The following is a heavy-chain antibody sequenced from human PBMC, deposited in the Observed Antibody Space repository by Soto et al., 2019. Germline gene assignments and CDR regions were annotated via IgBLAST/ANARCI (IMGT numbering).Heavy chain of an antibody. J-gene: IGHJ4*02. V-gene: IGHV4-31*03. CDR2: IYSSGST. D-gene: IGHD3-10*01. CDR3: ARERVI. CDR1: GGSISSGGYY. Sequence: QVQLQESGPGLVKPSQTLSLTCTVSGGSISSGGYYWSWIRQHPGKGLEWIGYIYSSGSTYYNPSIKSRVTIPVDPSKNQFSVKQSSVIAVVTAVYYCARERVIWGQGTLVTVSS.